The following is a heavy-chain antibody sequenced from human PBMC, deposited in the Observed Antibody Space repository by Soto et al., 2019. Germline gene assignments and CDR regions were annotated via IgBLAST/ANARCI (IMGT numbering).Heavy chain of an antibody. CDR3: ATVEGVASIWFVR. J-gene: IGHJ5*02. CDR1: GYSFIGHY. V-gene: IGHV1-2*02. D-gene: IGHD2-21*01. CDR2: INPNSGST. Sequence: SVKASCKASGYSFIGHYIHWVRQAPGQGLEWMGWINPNSGSTTYAQRFQGRVTMTRDTSISTAYMELSSLRSDATAVFYCATVEGVASIWFVRSGHGTRVTVCS.